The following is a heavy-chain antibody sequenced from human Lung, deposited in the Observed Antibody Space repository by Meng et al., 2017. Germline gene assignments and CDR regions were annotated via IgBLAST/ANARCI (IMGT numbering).Heavy chain of an antibody. D-gene: IGHD6-13*01. CDR3: ARDEDISAAGKLFGDY. J-gene: IGHJ4*02. V-gene: IGHV1-2*06. Sequence: VHLVKSGAEVKKPGSSVKLSCKPSGYTFAAYWIHWLRQAPGQVLEWMGRIDPNNDHTQYAQNFQGRVTMTSDTSISTVYMELNGLRSDDTAVYYCARDEDISAAGKLFGDYWGQGTLVTVSS. CDR2: IDPNNDHT. CDR1: GYTFAAYW.